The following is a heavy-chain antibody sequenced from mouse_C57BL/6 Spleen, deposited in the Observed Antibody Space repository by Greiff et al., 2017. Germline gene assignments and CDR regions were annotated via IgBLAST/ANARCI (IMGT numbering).Heavy chain of an antibody. Sequence: QVQLQQPGAELVKPGASVKLSCKASGYTFTSYWMHWVKQRPGQGLEWIGMIHPNSGSTNYNEKFKSKATLTVDKSSSTAYMQLSSLTSEDSAVYYCARGKLGGGYAMDYWGQGTSVTVSS. V-gene: IGHV1-64*01. CDR1: GYTFTSYW. D-gene: IGHD4-1*01. CDR2: IHPNSGST. CDR3: ARGKLGGGYAMDY. J-gene: IGHJ4*01.